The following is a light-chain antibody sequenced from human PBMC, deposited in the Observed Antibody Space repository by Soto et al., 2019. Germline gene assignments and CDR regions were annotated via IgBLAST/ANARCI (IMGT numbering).Light chain of an antibody. J-gene: IGLJ3*02. V-gene: IGLV2-23*01. CDR2: ENN. CDR1: SSDVGSYNL. CDR3: CSYAPISTVV. Sequence: QSVLTQPASVSGSPGQSITISCTGTSSDVGSYNLVAWYQQHPGKAPKLMIYENNKRPSGVSNRFSGSKSGNTASLTTSGVQAEDEGHYYCCSYAPISTVVFGGGTKLTVL.